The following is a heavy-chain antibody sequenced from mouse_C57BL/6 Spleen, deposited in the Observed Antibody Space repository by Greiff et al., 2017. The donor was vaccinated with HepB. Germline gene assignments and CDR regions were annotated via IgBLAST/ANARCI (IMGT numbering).Heavy chain of an antibody. D-gene: IGHD4-1*01. J-gene: IGHJ1*03. CDR3: ALNWDEDWYFDV. CDR1: GFTFSDYG. Sequence: EVQLVESGGGLVKPGGSLKLSCAASGFTFSDYGMHWVRQAPEKGLEWVAYISSGSSTIYYADTVKGRFTISRDNAKNTLFLQMTSLRSEDTAMYYWALNWDEDWYFDVWGTGTTVTVSS. CDR2: ISSGSSTI. V-gene: IGHV5-17*01.